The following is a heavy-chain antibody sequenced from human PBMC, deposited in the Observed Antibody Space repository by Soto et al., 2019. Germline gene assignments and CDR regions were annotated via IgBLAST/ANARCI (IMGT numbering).Heavy chain of an antibody. D-gene: IGHD3-9*01. V-gene: IGHV1-18*01. Sequence: EASVKVSCKASGYTFTSYGISWVRQAPGQGLEWMGWISAYNGNTNYAQKLQGRVTMTTDTSTSTAYMELRSLRSDDTAVYYCARGDRLLRYFDWLPSTYYFDYWGQGTLVTVSS. CDR3: ARGDRLLRYFDWLPSTYYFDY. CDR2: ISAYNGNT. J-gene: IGHJ4*02. CDR1: GYTFTSYG.